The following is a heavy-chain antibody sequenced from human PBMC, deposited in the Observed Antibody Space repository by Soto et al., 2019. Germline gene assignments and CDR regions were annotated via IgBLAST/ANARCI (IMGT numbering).Heavy chain of an antibody. V-gene: IGHV3-7*01. CDR3: ARGRSNDYFDY. D-gene: IGHD4-4*01. CDR2: IKQDGTDK. Sequence: GGSLRLSCAASGFTFSDYWMSWVRQAPGRGLEWVANIKQDGTDKYYVDSVKGRFTMSRDNAKNSLYLQMNSLRAEDTAVYYCARGRSNDYFDYWGQGTLVTVSS. CDR1: GFTFSDYW. J-gene: IGHJ4*02.